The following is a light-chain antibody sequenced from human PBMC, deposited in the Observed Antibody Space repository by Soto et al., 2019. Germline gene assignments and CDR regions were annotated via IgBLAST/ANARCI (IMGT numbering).Light chain of an antibody. CDR3: LLHYSDSLA. J-gene: IGLJ2*01. CDR1: TGAVTSGHY. CDR2: DTS. V-gene: IGLV7-46*01. Sequence: QAVVTQEPSLTVSPGGTVTLTCGSSTGAVTSGHYPYWFQQKPGQAPRTLIYDTSNKHSWTPARFSGSLLGGKAALTLSGAQPEDEADYYCLLHYSDSLALGGGTKLTVL.